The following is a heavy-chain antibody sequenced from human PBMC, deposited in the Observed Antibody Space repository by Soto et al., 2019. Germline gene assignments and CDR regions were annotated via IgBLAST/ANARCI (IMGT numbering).Heavy chain of an antibody. V-gene: IGHV3-23*01. D-gene: IGHD3-10*01. CDR3: AKRSSGNWFDP. CDR2: ISGSGDST. Sequence: EVQLLESGGGLVQPGGSLRLSCAASGFTFSSYAMSWVRQAPGKGLEWVSVISGSGDSTYYADSVKGRFTISRDNSKNTLYMQMNSLRAEDTAVYYCAKRSSGNWFDPWGQGTLVTVSS. CDR1: GFTFSSYA. J-gene: IGHJ5*02.